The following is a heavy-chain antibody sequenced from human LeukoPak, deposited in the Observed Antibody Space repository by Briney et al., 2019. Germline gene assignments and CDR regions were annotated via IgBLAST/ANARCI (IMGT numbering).Heavy chain of an antibody. J-gene: IGHJ4*02. V-gene: IGHV4-59*01. D-gene: IGHD3/OR15-3a*01. CDR2: IYYSWNT. Sequence: KPSDTLSLTCTFSCGSISSYYWTWIRQPPGKVLELMGYIYYSWNTNYNPSLKGLVTLSIDTSMNQFSLTLSSVTAADTALYYCARVGLPGSFDYWAQGTLVPVSS. CDR3: ARVGLPGSFDY. CDR1: CGSISSYY.